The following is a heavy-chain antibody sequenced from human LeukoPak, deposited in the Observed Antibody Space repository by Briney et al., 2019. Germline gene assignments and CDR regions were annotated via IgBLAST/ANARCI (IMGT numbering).Heavy chain of an antibody. Sequence: ASVKVSCKASGYTFTTYDIIWVRQATGQGLEWMGWMNPNSGNTGYAHKFQGRVTMTRDTAISTAYMELTSLRSDDTVVYYCARVAGPIDYWGQGTLVTVSS. V-gene: IGHV1-8*01. CDR2: MNPNSGNT. CDR1: GYTFTTYD. D-gene: IGHD2-15*01. CDR3: ARVAGPIDY. J-gene: IGHJ4*02.